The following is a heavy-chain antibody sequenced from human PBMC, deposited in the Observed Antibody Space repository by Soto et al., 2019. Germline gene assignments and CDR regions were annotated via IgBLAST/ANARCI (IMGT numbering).Heavy chain of an antibody. CDR2: ISTTSTST. Sequence: VQLVESGGGLVKPGGSLRLSCAASGFTFSDYHMTWIRQAPGKGLEWVSYISTTSTSTNYADSVKGRFTISRDNAKNSLYLQMNSLRAEDTAVYYCARGGHQQLNAWGQGTLVTVSS. CDR1: GFTFSDYH. V-gene: IGHV3-11*05. J-gene: IGHJ5*02. CDR3: ARGGHQQLNA. D-gene: IGHD6-13*01.